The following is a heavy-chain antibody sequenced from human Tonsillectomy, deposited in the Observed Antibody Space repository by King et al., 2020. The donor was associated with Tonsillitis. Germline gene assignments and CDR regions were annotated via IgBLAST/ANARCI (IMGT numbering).Heavy chain of an antibody. Sequence: VQLVESGGGVVQPGRSLRLSCAASGFTFSSYGMHWVRQAPGKGLEWVAVIWYDGSNKYYADSVKGRFTISRDNSTNPLYLQMNSLRAEDTAVYYCAITHYDSSGNDAFDIWGQGTMVTVSS. V-gene: IGHV3-33*08. CDR3: AITHYDSSGNDAFDI. CDR1: GFTFSSYG. J-gene: IGHJ3*02. D-gene: IGHD3-22*01. CDR2: IWYDGSNK.